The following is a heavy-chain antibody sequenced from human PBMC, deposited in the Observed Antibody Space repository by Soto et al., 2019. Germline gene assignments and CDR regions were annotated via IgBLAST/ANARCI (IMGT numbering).Heavy chain of an antibody. J-gene: IGHJ3*02. V-gene: IGHV3-66*01. CDR1: GFTVSSNY. CDR3: ARDLGYSSGWGGDAFDI. D-gene: IGHD6-19*01. Sequence: EVQLVESGGGLVQAGGSLRLSCAASGFTVSSNYMSWVRQAPGTGLEWVSVIYSGGSTYYADSVKGRFSIYRDNYKNTLYLQMNSLRAEDTAVYYCARDLGYSSGWGGDAFDIWCQGTMVTVSS. CDR2: IYSGGST.